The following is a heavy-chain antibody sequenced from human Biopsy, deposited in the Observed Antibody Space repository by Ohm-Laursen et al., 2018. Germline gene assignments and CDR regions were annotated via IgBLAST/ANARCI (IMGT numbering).Heavy chain of an antibody. CDR2: VFDRGTT. D-gene: IGHD3-3*01. Sequence: PRTLSLTCTLSGDSITRSYWSWIRQSPGKGLEWIGHVFDRGTTNYNPSVRSRVTMSEDTSKKQFSLKLTSVTAADTAVYFCARARAYSDFWGGPKDYWGQGILVTVSS. CDR3: ARARAYSDFWGGPKDY. CDR1: GDSITRSY. V-gene: IGHV4-59*12. J-gene: IGHJ4*02.